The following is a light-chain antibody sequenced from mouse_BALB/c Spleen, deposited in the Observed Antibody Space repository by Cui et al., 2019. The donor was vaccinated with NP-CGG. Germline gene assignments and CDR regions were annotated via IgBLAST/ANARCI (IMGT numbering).Light chain of an antibody. V-gene: IGLV1*01. Sequence: AFVTQESALTTSPGETVTLICRSSTGTVTTNNYANWVQEKPDHLFTGLIGGTNNRAPGVPARFSGSLIGDKAALTITGAQTEDEALYFCALWYSNHWVFGGGTKLTVL. CDR3: ALWYSNHWV. CDR2: GTN. J-gene: IGLJ1*01. CDR1: TGTVTTNNY.